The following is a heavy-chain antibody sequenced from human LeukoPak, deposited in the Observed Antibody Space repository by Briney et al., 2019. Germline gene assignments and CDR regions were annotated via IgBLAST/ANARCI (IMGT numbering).Heavy chain of an antibody. Sequence: GGSLRLSCAASGFTFSSYGMSWVRQAPGKGLEWVSFIYSDNTHYSDSVKGRFTISRDSSKNTLYLQLNSLRVEDTAVYYCFGDQFDKWGQGTLVTVSS. V-gene: IGHV3-66*02. J-gene: IGHJ4*02. CDR2: IYSDNT. D-gene: IGHD2-21*01. CDR3: FGDQFDK. CDR1: GFTFSSYG.